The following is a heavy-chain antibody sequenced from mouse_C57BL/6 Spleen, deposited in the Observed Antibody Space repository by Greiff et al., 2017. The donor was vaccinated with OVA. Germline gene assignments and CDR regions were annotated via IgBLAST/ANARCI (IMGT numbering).Heavy chain of an antibody. V-gene: IGHV1-64*01. CDR1: GYTFTSYW. Sequence: VQGVESGAELVKPGASVKLSCKASGYTFTSYWMHWVKQRTGQGLEWIGMIHPNSGSTNYNEKFKSKATLTVDKSSSTAYMQLSSLTSEDSAVYYCARSGYDYYYFDYWGQGTTLTVSS. CDR2: IHPNSGST. CDR3: ARSGYDYYYFDY. J-gene: IGHJ2*01. D-gene: IGHD2-4*01.